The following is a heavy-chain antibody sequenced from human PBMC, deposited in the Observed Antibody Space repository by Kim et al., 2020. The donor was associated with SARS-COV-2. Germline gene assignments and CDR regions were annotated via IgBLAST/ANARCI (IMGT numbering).Heavy chain of an antibody. CDR1: GFTVSSNY. CDR3: ARVNGLWFGELLDKNAFDI. CDR2: IYSGGST. V-gene: IGHV3-53*01. D-gene: IGHD3-10*01. Sequence: GGSLRLSCAASGFTVSSNYMSWVRQAPGKGLEWVPFIYSGGSTYYADSVKGRFTISRDNSKNTLYLQMNSVRAEDTAVNYCARVNGLWFGELLDKNAFDIWGQGTMVTVSS. J-gene: IGHJ3*02.